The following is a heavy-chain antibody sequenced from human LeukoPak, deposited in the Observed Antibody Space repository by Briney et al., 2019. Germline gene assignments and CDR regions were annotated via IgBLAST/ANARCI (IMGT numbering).Heavy chain of an antibody. J-gene: IGHJ4*02. CDR1: GFTFNNFG. D-gene: IGHD4-23*01. V-gene: IGHV3-30*02. Sequence: GGSLRLSRAASGFTFNNFGMHWVRQAPGKGLEWVSFIGYEGVHKYYADSVKGRFTISRDNSKNTLYLQMNSLRADDTAVYYCAKGVYGGNSVPENYWGQGTLVTVSS. CDR2: IGYEGVHK. CDR3: AKGVYGGNSVPENY.